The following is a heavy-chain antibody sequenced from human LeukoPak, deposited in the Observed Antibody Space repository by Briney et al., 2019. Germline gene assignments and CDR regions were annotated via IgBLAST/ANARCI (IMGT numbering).Heavy chain of an antibody. CDR1: GFTFSSYS. CDR3: ARDRRAAAAGLFDY. CDR2: ISSSSSYI. J-gene: IGHJ4*02. Sequence: KPGGSPRLSCAASGFTFSSYSRNGVRQAPGKGLEWVSSISSSSSYIYYADSVKGRFTTSRDNAKNSLYLQMNSLRAEDTAVYYCARDRRAAAAGLFDYWGQGTMLTVSS. D-gene: IGHD6-13*01. V-gene: IGHV3-21*01.